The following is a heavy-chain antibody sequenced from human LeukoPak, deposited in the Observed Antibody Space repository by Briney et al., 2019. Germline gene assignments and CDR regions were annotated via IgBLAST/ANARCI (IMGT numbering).Heavy chain of an antibody. J-gene: IGHJ5*02. CDR2: INHSGST. CDR1: GGSFSGYY. Sequence: PETLSLTCAAYGGSFSGYYWSWIRQPPGKGLEWIGEINHSGSTNYNPSLKSRVTISVDTSKNQFSLKLSSVTAADTAVYYCARGPSRTRFDPWGQGTLVTVSS. V-gene: IGHV4-34*01. CDR3: ARGPSRTRFDP. D-gene: IGHD2-2*01.